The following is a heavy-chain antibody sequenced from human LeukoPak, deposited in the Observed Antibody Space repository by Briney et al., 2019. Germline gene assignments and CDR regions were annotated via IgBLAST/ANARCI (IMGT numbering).Heavy chain of an antibody. Sequence: ASVKVSCKASGYTFTSYSMHWVRQAPGQRLEWMGWINAGNGNTKFSQKFQGRVTITRDTSASTAYMELSSLRSKDTAVYYCARFLGGSYGMDVWGQGTTVTVSS. J-gene: IGHJ6*02. V-gene: IGHV1-3*01. CDR3: ARFLGGSYGMDV. D-gene: IGHD1-26*01. CDR1: GYTFTSYS. CDR2: INAGNGNT.